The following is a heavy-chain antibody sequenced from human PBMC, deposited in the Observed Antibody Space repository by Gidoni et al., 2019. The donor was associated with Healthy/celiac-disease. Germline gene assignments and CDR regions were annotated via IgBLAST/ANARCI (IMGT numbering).Heavy chain of an antibody. D-gene: IGHD6-19*01. CDR1: GYSISSGYY. CDR2: IYHSGST. V-gene: IGHV4-38-2*02. J-gene: IGHJ3*02. CDR3: ASPSSGWNLYAFDI. Sequence: QVQLQESGPGLVKLSETLSLTCTVSGYSISSGYYWGWIRQPPGKGLEWIGSIYHSGSTYYNPSLKSRVTISVDTSKNQFSLKLSSVTAADTAVYYCASPSSGWNLYAFDIWGQGTMVTVSS.